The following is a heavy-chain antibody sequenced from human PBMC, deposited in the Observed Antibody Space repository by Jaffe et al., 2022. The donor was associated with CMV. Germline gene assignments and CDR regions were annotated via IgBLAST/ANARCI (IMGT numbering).Heavy chain of an antibody. D-gene: IGHD3-22*01. J-gene: IGHJ4*02. V-gene: IGHV4-4*02. CDR3: ARDLGQYYYDSSGYSDSH. CDR2: IYHSGST. Sequence: QVQLQESGPGLVKPSGTLSLTCAVSGGSISSSNWWSWVRQPPGKGLEWIGEIYHSGSTNYNPSLKSRVTISVDKSKNQFSLKLSSVTAADTAVYYCARDLGQYYYDSSGYSDSHWGQGTLVTVSS. CDR1: GGSISSSNW.